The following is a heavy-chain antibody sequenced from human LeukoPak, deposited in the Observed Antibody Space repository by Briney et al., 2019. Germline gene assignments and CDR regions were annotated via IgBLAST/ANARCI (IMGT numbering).Heavy chain of an antibody. CDR1: GFTFTSYW. V-gene: IGHV3-74*01. D-gene: IGHD3-22*01. J-gene: IGHJ4*02. Sequence: GGSLRLSCAASGFTFTSYWMHWVRQAPGKGLVWVSHMNVDGSSKNYADSEEGRFTISRDNAKNTLYLQMSSLRAEDTAVYYCARVFHISPYYDSSGYYEGWGQGTLVTVSS. CDR2: MNVDGSSK. CDR3: ARVFHISPYYDSSGYYEG.